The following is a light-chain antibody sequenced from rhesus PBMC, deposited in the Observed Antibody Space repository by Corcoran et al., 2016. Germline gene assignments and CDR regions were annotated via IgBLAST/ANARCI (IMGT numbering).Light chain of an antibody. V-gene: IGKV1S8*01. CDR3: QHYSDNPFT. CDR1: QNIYSS. Sequence: DIQMTQSPSALSASVGGRLTISCRASQNIYSSLAWYQQKPGKAPEPLIYAAARLHTGIPSRFSGIGSGTDFTLTISSLQPEDSSAYYCQHYSDNPFTFGGGTKVEIK. CDR2: AAA. J-gene: IGKJ4*01.